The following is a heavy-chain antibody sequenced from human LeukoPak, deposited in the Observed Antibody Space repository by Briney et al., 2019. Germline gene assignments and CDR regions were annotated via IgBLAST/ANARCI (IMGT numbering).Heavy chain of an antibody. J-gene: IGHJ3*02. CDR1: GGSISSYY. D-gene: IGHD4-17*01. V-gene: IGHV4-59*01. CDR2: IYYSGST. CDR3: ASRAGGDYGLYAFDI. Sequence: SETLSLTCTVSGGSISSYYWSWIRQPPGKGLEWIGYIYYSGSTNYNPSLKSRVTISVDTSKNQFSLKLSSVTAADTAVYYCASRAGGDYGLYAFDIWGQGTMVTVSS.